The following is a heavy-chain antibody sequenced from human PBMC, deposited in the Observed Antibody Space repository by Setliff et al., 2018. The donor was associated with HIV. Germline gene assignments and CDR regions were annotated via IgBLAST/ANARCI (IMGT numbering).Heavy chain of an antibody. CDR2: ISTYNGNT. J-gene: IGHJ4*02. CDR3: ARVRVGATPLDY. D-gene: IGHD1-26*01. Sequence: ASVKVSCKASGYNFTNYGTNWVRQAPGQGLEWMGWISTYNGNTNYAQKFQGRVTITTDESTSTAYMELSGLRSEDTAVYYCARVRVGATPLDYWGQGTLVTVSS. V-gene: IGHV1-18*01. CDR1: GYNFTNYG.